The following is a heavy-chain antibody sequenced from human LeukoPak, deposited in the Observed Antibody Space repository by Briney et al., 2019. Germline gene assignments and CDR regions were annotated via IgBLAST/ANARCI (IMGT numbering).Heavy chain of an antibody. CDR1: GFTFSTSD. D-gene: IGHD6-19*01. CDR3: AKDARYSSGWKSSDY. V-gene: IGHV3-30*02. Sequence: QPGGSLRLSCATSGFTFSTSDMHWVRQAPGKGLEWVSFIQYDGSRKNYVDSVKGRFTISRDNSKNTLYLQMNSLRAEDTAVYYCAKDARYSSGWKSSDYWGQGTLVTVSS. CDR2: IQYDGSRK. J-gene: IGHJ4*02.